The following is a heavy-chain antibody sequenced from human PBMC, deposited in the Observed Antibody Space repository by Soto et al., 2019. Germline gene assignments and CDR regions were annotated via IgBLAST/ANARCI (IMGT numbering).Heavy chain of an antibody. J-gene: IGHJ6*03. D-gene: IGHD7-27*01. CDR3: ARHSETGALYYYYYYYMDV. Sequence: QLQLQESGTGLVKPSETLSLTCTVSGGSISSSSYYWGWIRQPPGKGLEWIGSIYYSGSTYYNPSLKSRVTISVDTSKNQFSLKLSSVTAADTAVYYCARHSETGALYYYYYYYMDVWGKGTTVTVSS. CDR1: GGSISSSSYY. V-gene: IGHV4-39*01. CDR2: IYYSGST.